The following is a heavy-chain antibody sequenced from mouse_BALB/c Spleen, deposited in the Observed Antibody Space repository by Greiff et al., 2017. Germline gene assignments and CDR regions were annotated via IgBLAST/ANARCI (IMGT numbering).Heavy chain of an antibody. Sequence: VHVKQSGAELVRSGASVKLSCTASGFNIKDYYMHWVKQRPEQGLEWIGWIDPENGDTEYAPKFQGKATMTADTSSNTAYLQLSSLTSEDTAVYYCNACGSSYGYFDVWGAGTTVTVSS. CDR2: IDPENGDT. CDR3: NACGSSYGYFDV. V-gene: IGHV14-4*02. J-gene: IGHJ1*01. D-gene: IGHD1-1*01. CDR1: GFNIKDYY.